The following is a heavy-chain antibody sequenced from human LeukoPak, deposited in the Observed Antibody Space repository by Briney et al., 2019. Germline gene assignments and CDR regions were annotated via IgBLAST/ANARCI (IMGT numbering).Heavy chain of an antibody. CDR2: IGGSGGGT. CDR3: AEAGYCSGGSCYLPSNNWFDP. V-gene: IGHV3-23*01. J-gene: IGHJ5*02. Sequence: GGSLRLSCAASGFTFSSYVMSWVRQAPGKGLEWVSAIGGSGGGTYYADSVKGRFTISRDNSKNTLYLQMNSLRAEDTAVYYCAEAGYCSGGSCYLPSNNWFDPWGQGTLVTVSS. CDR1: GFTFSSYV. D-gene: IGHD2-15*01.